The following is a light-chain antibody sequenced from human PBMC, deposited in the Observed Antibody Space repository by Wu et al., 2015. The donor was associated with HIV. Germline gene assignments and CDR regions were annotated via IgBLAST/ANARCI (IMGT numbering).Light chain of an antibody. J-gene: IGKJ2*03. Sequence: EIVMTQSPAALSVSPGERAIFSCKSSQSISSNLAWYQQKPGQPPRLLINGASSRVTGIPARFSGSGSGTEFTLTISSMQSEDVAEYFCQQYSKWPPRLVQGTEAGD. CDR1: QSISSN. V-gene: IGKV3-15*01. CDR3: QQYSKWPPR. CDR2: GAS.